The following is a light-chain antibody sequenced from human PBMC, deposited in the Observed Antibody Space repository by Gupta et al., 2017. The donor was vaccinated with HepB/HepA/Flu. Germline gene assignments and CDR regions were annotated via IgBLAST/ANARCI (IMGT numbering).Light chain of an antibody. CDR1: QSVSSN. Sequence: EIVLTQPPATMSLSPAERATLSCWTSQSVSSNFSWYQQKPGQDPRLLIYDAANRATGIPARFIGSGAGTAFFLTISSREPEDVAVYYCRQRSNWPQLTFGGGTKVEIK. J-gene: IGKJ4*01. V-gene: IGKV3-11*01. CDR2: DAA. CDR3: RQRSNWPQLT.